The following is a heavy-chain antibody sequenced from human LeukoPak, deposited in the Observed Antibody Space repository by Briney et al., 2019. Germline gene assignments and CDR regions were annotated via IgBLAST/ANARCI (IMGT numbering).Heavy chain of an antibody. CDR1: GFTFSSYE. CDR2: ISSSGSTI. CDR3: ARWGYYYGSGRGLGAFDI. D-gene: IGHD3-10*01. V-gene: IGHV3-48*03. Sequence: TGGSLRLSCAASGFTFSSYEMNWVRQAPGKGLEWVSYISSSGSTIYYADSVKGRFTISRDNAKNSLYLQMNSLRAEDTAVYYCARWGYYYGSGRGLGAFDIRGQGTMVTVSS. J-gene: IGHJ3*02.